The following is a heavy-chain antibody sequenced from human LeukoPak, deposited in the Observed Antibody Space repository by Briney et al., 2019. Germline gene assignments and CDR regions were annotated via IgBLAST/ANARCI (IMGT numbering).Heavy chain of an antibody. Sequence: SETLSLTCTVSGGSISSGSYYWSWIRQPAGKGLEWIGRIYTSGSTNYNPSLKSRVTISVDTSKNQFSLKLSSVTAADTAVYYCARGWYYMDVWGKGTTVTVSS. D-gene: IGHD6-19*01. V-gene: IGHV4-61*02. CDR2: IYTSGST. CDR3: ARGWYYMDV. J-gene: IGHJ6*03. CDR1: GGSISSGSYY.